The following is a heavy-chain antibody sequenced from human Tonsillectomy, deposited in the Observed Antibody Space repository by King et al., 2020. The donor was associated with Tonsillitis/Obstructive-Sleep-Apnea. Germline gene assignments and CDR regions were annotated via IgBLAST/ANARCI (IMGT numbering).Heavy chain of an antibody. D-gene: IGHD1-26*01. V-gene: IGHV1-18*01. Sequence: QLVQSGDEVKKPGASVKVSCKASGYTFTSYGIIWVRQAPGEGLEWVGWISAYDRNTNYAQKLQGRVTMTTETSTSTAYMELRSLTSDDTAMYYCARVSAFAWELLPVDPWGQGTLVTVSS. CDR2: ISAYDRNT. CDR1: GYTFTSYG. CDR3: ARVSAFAWELLPVDP. J-gene: IGHJ5*02.